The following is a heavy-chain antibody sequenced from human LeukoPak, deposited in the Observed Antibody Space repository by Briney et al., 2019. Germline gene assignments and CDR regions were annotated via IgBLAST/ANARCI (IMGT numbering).Heavy chain of an antibody. CDR1: GGSFSGYY. CDR3: ARKKRSLEWLLLGNYYMDV. CDR2: INHSGSP. Sequence: PSETLSLTCAVCGGSFSGYYGRGIPQPPGKGLEWIGEINHSGSPNYNPPLKSRVPISVDTSKNLFSLTLSSVTGADTGVFYCARKKRSLEWLLLGNYYMDVWGKGTTVTVSS. D-gene: IGHD3-3*01. V-gene: IGHV4-34*01. J-gene: IGHJ6*03.